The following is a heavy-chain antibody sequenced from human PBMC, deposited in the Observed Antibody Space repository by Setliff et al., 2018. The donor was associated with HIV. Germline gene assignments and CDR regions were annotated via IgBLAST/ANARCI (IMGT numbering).Heavy chain of an antibody. CDR3: AREARYQDRYYYYMDV. CDR1: GYTFTAYY. D-gene: IGHD1-20*01. V-gene: IGHV1-2*06. CDR2: INPNNGDT. Sequence: ASVKVSCKASGYTFTAYYLHWVRQAPGQGLEWMGRINPNNGDTNYAQKFQGRVTMTTDTSTSTVYMELSSLRSEDTAVYYCAREARYQDRYYYYMDVWGKGTTVTVSS. J-gene: IGHJ6*03.